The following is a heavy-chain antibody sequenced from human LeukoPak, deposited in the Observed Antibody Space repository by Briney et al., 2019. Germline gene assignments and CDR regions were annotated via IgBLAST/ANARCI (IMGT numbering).Heavy chain of an antibody. CDR1: GGSISSYY. J-gene: IGHJ3*02. Sequence: SETLSLTCTVSGGSISSYYWSWIRQPPGKGLEWIGYIYYSGSTNYNPSLKSRVTISVDTSKNQFSLELSSVTAADTAVYYCARAGGYSSSWYLAFDIWGQGTMVTVSS. V-gene: IGHV4-59*01. CDR2: IYYSGST. D-gene: IGHD6-13*01. CDR3: ARAGGYSSSWYLAFDI.